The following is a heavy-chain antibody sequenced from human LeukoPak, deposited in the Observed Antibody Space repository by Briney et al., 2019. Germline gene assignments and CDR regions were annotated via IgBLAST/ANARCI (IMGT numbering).Heavy chain of an antibody. Sequence: ASVKVSCKASGYTFTSYYMHWVRQAPGQGFEWMGIINPSSGVTTYAQKFQGRVTMTRDTSTSTVYMELSSLRSEDTAVYYCARDRGSSWSFDYWGQGTLVTVSS. V-gene: IGHV1-46*01. CDR2: INPSSGVT. D-gene: IGHD6-13*01. CDR1: GYTFTSYY. J-gene: IGHJ4*02. CDR3: ARDRGSSWSFDY.